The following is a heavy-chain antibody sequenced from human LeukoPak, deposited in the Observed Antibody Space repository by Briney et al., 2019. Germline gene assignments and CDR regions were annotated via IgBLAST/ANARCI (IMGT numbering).Heavy chain of an antibody. D-gene: IGHD3-22*01. CDR3: VREYDRSGYYYFDY. Sequence: GGSLRLSCAASGFTVSSNYMSWVRQAPGKGLEWVSVIYSGGSTYYADSVKGRFTISRDNSKNTLYLQMNSLRAEDTAVYYCVREYDRSGYYYFDYWGQGTLVTVSS. CDR1: GFTVSSNY. J-gene: IGHJ4*02. CDR2: IYSGGST. V-gene: IGHV3-66*01.